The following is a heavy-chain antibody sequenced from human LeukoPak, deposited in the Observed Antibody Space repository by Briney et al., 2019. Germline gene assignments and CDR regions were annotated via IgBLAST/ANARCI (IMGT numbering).Heavy chain of an antibody. CDR3: ARSHDHLWGNYPDY. J-gene: IGHJ4*02. CDR2: IHHDGRI. V-gene: IGHV4/OR15-8*01. Sequence: SETLSLTCDVSGGSIDSTNWWNWVRRPPGKGLEWIGEIHHDGRINYNPSLKSRVTLSVDKSKNQFSLRLNSVTAADTAMYYCARSHDHLWGNYPDYWGRGTLVTVSS. CDR1: GGSIDSTNW. D-gene: IGHD3-16*02.